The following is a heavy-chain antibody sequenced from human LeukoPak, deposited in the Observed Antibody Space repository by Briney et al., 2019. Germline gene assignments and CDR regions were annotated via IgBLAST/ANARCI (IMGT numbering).Heavy chain of an antibody. Sequence: PGGSLRLSCTASGFTFRTYAMNWVRQAPGKGLEWLSGISGSGNGTYYADSVKGRFIISRDNSKNMVYLQMNSLTVEDTATYYCAKRTMSAFDSWGQGTLLIVSP. J-gene: IGHJ4*02. CDR2: ISGSGNGT. CDR1: GFTFRTYA. D-gene: IGHD5-24*01. CDR3: AKRTMSAFDS. V-gene: IGHV3-23*01.